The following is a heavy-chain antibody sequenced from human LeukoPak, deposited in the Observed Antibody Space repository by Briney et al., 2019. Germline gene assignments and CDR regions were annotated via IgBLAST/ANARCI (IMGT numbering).Heavy chain of an antibody. CDR2: IRTRTNRYAT. J-gene: IGHJ4*02. CDR3: AKDGGNSGSGWSFDY. Sequence: GGSLRLSCAASGFTFSVSAIHWVRQASGKGLGWVCRIRTRTNRYATAYAAAVKGRFTVSRDDSKNTAYLQMNSLRAEDTAVYYCAKDGGNSGSGWSFDYWGQGTPVTVSS. V-gene: IGHV3-73*01. CDR1: GFTFSVSA. D-gene: IGHD6-19*01.